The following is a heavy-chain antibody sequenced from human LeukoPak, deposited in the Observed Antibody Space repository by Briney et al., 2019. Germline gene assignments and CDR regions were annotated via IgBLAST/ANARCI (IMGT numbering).Heavy chain of an antibody. Sequence: SETLSLTCAVYGGSFSGYYWSWIRQPPGKGLEWIGEINHSGSTNYNPSLKSRVTISVDTSKNQFSLKLISVTAADTAVYYCARGPRSSNNFDYWGQGTLVTVSS. CDR2: INHSGST. CDR1: GGSFSGYY. V-gene: IGHV4-34*01. D-gene: IGHD6-13*01. CDR3: ARGPRSSNNFDY. J-gene: IGHJ4*02.